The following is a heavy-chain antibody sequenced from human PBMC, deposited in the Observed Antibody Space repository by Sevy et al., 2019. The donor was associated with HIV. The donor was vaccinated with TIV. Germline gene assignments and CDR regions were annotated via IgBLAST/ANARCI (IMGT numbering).Heavy chain of an antibody. J-gene: IGHJ6*02. D-gene: IGHD3-10*01. V-gene: IGHV3-30*03. Sequence: GGSLRLSCVGSGFTFRNFGVHWLRQAPGKGLEWLSVVSYDGSSKYYVDSVKGRFILSRDNSKNTLYLQMNSLRTEDTAVYYCARGGSGDYSYDGVDVWGQGTTVTVSS. CDR1: GFTFRNFG. CDR3: ARGGSGDYSYDGVDV. CDR2: VSYDGSSK.